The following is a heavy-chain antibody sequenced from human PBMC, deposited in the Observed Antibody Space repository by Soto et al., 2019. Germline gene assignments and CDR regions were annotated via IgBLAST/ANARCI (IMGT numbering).Heavy chain of an antibody. J-gene: IGHJ5*02. CDR2: INHSGST. D-gene: IGHD3-3*01. CDR1: GGSFSGYY. V-gene: IGHV4-34*01. CDR3: ASFEWWFDP. Sequence: SETLSLTCAVYGGSFSGYYWSWIRQPPGKGLEWIGEINHSGSTNYNPSLKSRVTISVDTSKNQFSLKLSSVTAADTAVYYCASFEWWFDPWGQGTLVTVSS.